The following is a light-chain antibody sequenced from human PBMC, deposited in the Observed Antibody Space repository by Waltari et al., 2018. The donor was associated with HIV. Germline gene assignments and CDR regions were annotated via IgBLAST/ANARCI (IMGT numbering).Light chain of an antibody. CDR1: ALPKKY. Sequence: SYELTQPPSVSVSPGQTARITCSGAALPKKYAYWYQQKPCQAPVMVIYKDTERPSGIPERFSGSSSGTTVTLTISGVQAEDEADYYCQSADNSGTYVFGTGTKVTVL. CDR3: QSADNSGTYV. J-gene: IGLJ1*01. CDR2: KDT. V-gene: IGLV3-25*03.